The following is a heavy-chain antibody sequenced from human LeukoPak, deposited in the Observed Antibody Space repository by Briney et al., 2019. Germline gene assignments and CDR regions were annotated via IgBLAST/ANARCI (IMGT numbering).Heavy chain of an antibody. J-gene: IGHJ4*02. Sequence: GGSLRLSCEASGFTFSSYWMSWVRQAPGKGLEWVAVISYDGNNKYYADSVKGRFTISGDNSKNTLYLQMNSLRAEDTAVYYCARDLVGGWDDSSGYYYGYFDYWGQGTLVTVSS. V-gene: IGHV3-30-3*01. CDR3: ARDLVGGWDDSSGYYYGYFDY. D-gene: IGHD3-22*01. CDR2: ISYDGNNK. CDR1: GFTFSSYW.